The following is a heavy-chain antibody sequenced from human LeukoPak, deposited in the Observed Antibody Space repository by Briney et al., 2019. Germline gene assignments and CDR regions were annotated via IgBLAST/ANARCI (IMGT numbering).Heavy chain of an antibody. D-gene: IGHD5-18*01. V-gene: IGHV4-4*07. CDR3: ARYRLDTAMVTPFDY. CDR1: GGSISSYY. J-gene: IGHJ4*02. CDR2: IYTSGST. Sequence: SETLSLTCTVSGGSISSYYWSWIRQPAGKGLEWIGRIYTSGSTNYNPSLKSRVTMSVDTSKNQFSLKLSSVTAADTAVYYCARYRLDTAMVTPFDYWGQGTLVTVSS.